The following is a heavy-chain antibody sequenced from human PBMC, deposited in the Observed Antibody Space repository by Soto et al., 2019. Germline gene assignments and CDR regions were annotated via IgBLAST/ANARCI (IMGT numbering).Heavy chain of an antibody. CDR2: INPSGGST. J-gene: IGHJ4*02. CDR3: ARDIRFYYDSSGYADY. D-gene: IGHD3-22*01. Sequence: ASVKVSCKASGYTFTSYYMHWVRQAPGQGLEWMGIINPSGGSTSYAQKFQGRVTMTRDTSTSTVYMELSSLRSEDTAVYYCARDIRFYYDSSGYADYWGQGTLVTVS. V-gene: IGHV1-46*01. CDR1: GYTFTSYY.